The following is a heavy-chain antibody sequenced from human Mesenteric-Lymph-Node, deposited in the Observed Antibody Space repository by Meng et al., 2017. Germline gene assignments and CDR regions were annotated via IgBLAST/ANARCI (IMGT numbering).Heavy chain of an antibody. J-gene: IGHJ6*02. CDR2: IYYSGST. CDR3: ARTSHSGWYVRPPYYYYYGMDV. CDR1: GGSISSYY. D-gene: IGHD6-19*01. Sequence: SETLSLTCTVSGGSISSYYWGWIRQPPGKGLEWIGSIYYSGSTYYNPSLKSRVTISVDTSKNQFSLKLSSVTAADTAVYYCARTSHSGWYVRPPYYYYYGMDVWGQGTTVTVSS. V-gene: IGHV4-39*07.